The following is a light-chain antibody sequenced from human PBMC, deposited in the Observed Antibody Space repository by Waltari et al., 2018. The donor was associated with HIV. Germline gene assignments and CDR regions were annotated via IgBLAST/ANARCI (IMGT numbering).Light chain of an antibody. Sequence: SYELTQPPSVPVSPGQTARITCPGAALSNQYTFWYQQKPGQAPVLVIYRETERPSGIPERFSGSSSGTTVTLTISGVQAEDEADYYCQSADSSGTYVFGTGTKVTVV. CDR3: QSADSSGTYV. J-gene: IGLJ1*01. V-gene: IGLV3-25*03. CDR1: ALSNQY. CDR2: RET.